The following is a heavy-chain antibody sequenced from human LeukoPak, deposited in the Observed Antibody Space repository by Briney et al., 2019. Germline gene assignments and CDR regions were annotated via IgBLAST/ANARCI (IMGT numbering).Heavy chain of an antibody. D-gene: IGHD3-10*01. J-gene: IGHJ4*02. Sequence: GASLKISFKGSGYSFTSYWIGWGLPMPGKGLEWMGIIYPGDSDIRYSPSFQGQVTISADKSISTAYLQWSSLKASDTAMYYCARITRSGSFLDYWGQGTLVTVSS. CDR3: ARITRSGSFLDY. CDR2: IYPGDSDI. V-gene: IGHV5-51*01. CDR1: GYSFTSYW.